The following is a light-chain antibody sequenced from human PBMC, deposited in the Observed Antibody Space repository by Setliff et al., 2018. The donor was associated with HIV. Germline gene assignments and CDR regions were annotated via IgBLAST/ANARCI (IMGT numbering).Light chain of an antibody. V-gene: IGLV2-11*01. CDR3: CSYAGSYTFYV. J-gene: IGLJ1*01. CDR1: SSDVGGYNY. Sequence: QSVLTQPRSVSGSPGQSATISCTGTSSDVGGYNYVSWYQQYPGKAPKLMIYDVTKRPSGVPDRFSGSKSDNTASLTISGLQAEDEADYYCCSYAGSYTFYVFGTGTKV. CDR2: DVT.